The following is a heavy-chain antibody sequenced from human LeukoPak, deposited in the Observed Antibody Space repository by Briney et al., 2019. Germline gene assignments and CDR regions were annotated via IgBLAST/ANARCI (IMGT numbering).Heavy chain of an antibody. CDR1: GFTFSSYA. CDR3: ARVTGYYLFDAFDI. Sequence: GGSLRLSCAASGFTFSSYAMHWVRQAPGKGLEWVAVISYDGSNKYYADSVKGRFTISRDNSKNTLYLQMNSLRAEDTAVYYCARVTGYYLFDAFDIWGQGTMVTVAS. J-gene: IGHJ3*02. D-gene: IGHD3-22*01. V-gene: IGHV3-30*04. CDR2: ISYDGSNK.